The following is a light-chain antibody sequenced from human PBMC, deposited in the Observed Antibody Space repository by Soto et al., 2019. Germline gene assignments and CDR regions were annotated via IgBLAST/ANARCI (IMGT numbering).Light chain of an antibody. V-gene: IGLV2-14*01. CDR2: EVS. J-gene: IGLJ1*01. Sequence: QSALTQPASVSGSPGQSITISCTGTSSDVGGYSYVSWYQQHPGKTPKLMIYEVSNRPSGVSHRFSGSKSGNTASLTISGLQAEDEADYYCSSYPTSSTRVFGTGTKVTVL. CDR3: SSYPTSSTRV. CDR1: SSDVGGYSY.